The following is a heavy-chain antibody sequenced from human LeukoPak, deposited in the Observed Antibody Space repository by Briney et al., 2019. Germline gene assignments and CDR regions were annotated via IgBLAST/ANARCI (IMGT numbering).Heavy chain of an antibody. V-gene: IGHV2-70*11. Sequence: SGPPLVNPTQTLTLTCTFSGFSLRTSGMCVGWIRQPPGKALEWLARIDWDDDKYYSTSLKTRLTISKDTSKNQVVLTMTNMDPVDTATYYCARMIVAKNWFDPWGQGTLVTVSS. J-gene: IGHJ5*02. CDR1: GFSLRTSGMC. CDR2: IDWDDDK. D-gene: IGHD2/OR15-2a*01. CDR3: ARMIVAKNWFDP.